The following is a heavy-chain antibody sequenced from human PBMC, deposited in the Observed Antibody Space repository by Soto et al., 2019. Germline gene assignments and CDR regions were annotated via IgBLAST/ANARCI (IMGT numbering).Heavy chain of an antibody. V-gene: IGHV4-34*01. CDR1: GGSFSGYF. CDR2: VNHNGRN. CDR3: ARGGSSDWQVAFDF. Sequence: PSETLSLTCAVYGGSFSGYFWNWIPQTPGKGLEWIGKVNHNGRNNYNPSLKSRVTISLDMSKNQISLKLASVTAADTAVYYCARGGSSDWQVAFDFWGQGTMVTVSS. J-gene: IGHJ3*01. D-gene: IGHD6-19*01.